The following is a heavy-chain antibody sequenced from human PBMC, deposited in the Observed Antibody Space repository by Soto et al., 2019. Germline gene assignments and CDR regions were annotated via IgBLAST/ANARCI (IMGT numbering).Heavy chain of an antibody. D-gene: IGHD3-16*01. Sequence: GSLRLSCAASGFSFSDAWMDWVRQAPGKGPEWVANIKEDGSEKNYVDSVKGRFTISRDNAKNSLYLQMNSLRAEDTAVYYCASLGRHGWGQGTTVTVSS. V-gene: IGHV3-7*01. J-gene: IGHJ6*02. CDR3: ASLGRHG. CDR1: GFSFSDAW. CDR2: IKEDGSEK.